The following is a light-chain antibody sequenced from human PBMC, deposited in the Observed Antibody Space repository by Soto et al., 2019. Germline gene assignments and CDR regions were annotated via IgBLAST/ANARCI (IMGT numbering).Light chain of an antibody. Sequence: EIVMTQSPATLSVSPGERATLSCRASHSVSSRLAWYQQKPGQAPRLLIYGASTRATGLPARFSGSGSGTEFTLTISSLQSEDFAVYYCQQYNNWPRETFGQGTKLEIK. J-gene: IGKJ2*01. V-gene: IGKV3-15*01. CDR1: HSVSSR. CDR3: QQYNNWPRET. CDR2: GAS.